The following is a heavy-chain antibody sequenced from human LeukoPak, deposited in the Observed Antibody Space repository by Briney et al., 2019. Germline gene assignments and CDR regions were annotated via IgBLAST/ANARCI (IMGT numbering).Heavy chain of an antibody. Sequence: SVKVSCKASGYTFTSYAISWVRQAPGQGLEWMGGIIPIFGTANYAQKFLGRVTITADESTSTAYMELSSLRSEDTAVYYCASPQRRLWSNYYFDYWGQGTLVTVSS. CDR1: GYTFTSYA. CDR3: ASPQRRLWSNYYFDY. V-gene: IGHV1-69*13. D-gene: IGHD5-24*01. J-gene: IGHJ4*02. CDR2: IIPIFGTA.